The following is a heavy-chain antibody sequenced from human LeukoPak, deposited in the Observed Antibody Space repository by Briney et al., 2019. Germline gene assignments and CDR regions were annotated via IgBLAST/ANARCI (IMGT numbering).Heavy chain of an antibody. CDR2: IYYSGST. Sequence: PSETLSLTCTVSGGSISSYYWSWIRQPPGKGLEWIGYIYYSGSTNYNPSLKSRVAISVDTSKNQFSLKLSSVTAADTAVYYCAATTTVTTFDYWGQGTLVTVSS. V-gene: IGHV4-59*01. CDR1: GGSISSYY. J-gene: IGHJ4*02. CDR3: AATTTVTTFDY. D-gene: IGHD4-17*01.